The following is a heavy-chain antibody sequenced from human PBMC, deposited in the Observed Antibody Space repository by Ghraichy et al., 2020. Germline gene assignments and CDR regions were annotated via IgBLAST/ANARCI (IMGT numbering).Heavy chain of an antibody. CDR1: GYTFTSYY. CDR2: INPSGGST. CDR3: ARDDIVVVPAAYYYYGMDV. J-gene: IGHJ6*02. V-gene: IGHV1-46*01. Sequence: ASVKVSCKASGYTFTSYYMHWVRQAPGQGLEWMGIINPSGGSTSYAQKFQGRVTMTRDTSTSTVYMELSSLRSEDTAVYYCARDDIVVVPAAYYYYGMDVWGQGTTVTVSS. D-gene: IGHD2-2*01.